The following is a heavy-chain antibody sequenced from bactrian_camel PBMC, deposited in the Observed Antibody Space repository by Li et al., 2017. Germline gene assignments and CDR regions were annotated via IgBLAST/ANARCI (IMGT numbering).Heavy chain of an antibody. CDR3: AAEHPRSRPQSALTRLSPDGYDY. CDR2: IPNDGRSP. CDR1: GFTFNTYW. Sequence: HVQLVESGGGLVQPGGSLRLSCAASGFTFNTYWMYWVRQAPGKGLEYVSIIPNDGRSPGYADSVKGRFAISKDNAKNTLYLQMNSLKPEDTAMYYCAAEHPRSRPQSALTRLSPDGYDYWGQGTQVTVS. J-gene: IGHJ4*01. V-gene: IGHV3S6*01.